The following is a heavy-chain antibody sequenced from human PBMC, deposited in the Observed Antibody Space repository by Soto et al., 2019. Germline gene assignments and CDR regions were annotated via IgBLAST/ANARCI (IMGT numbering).Heavy chain of an antibody. Sequence: GESLKISCKGSGYSFTSYWIGWVRQMPGKGLEWMGIIYPGDSDTRYSPSFQGQVTISADKSISTAYLQWSSLKASDTAMYYCATRPYYDSSCYYYYYYGMYVWGQGTTVTVSS. CDR2: IYPGDSDT. J-gene: IGHJ6*02. D-gene: IGHD3-22*01. CDR3: ATRPYYDSSCYYYYYYGMYV. V-gene: IGHV5-51*01. CDR1: GYSFTSYW.